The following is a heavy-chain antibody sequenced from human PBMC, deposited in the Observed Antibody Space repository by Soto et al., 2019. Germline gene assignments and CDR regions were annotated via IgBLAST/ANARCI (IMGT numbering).Heavy chain of an antibody. CDR2: INPSGGAT. CDR3: ARDAEPETTAAVDNNLFAP. V-gene: IGHV1-46*03. Sequence: GASVKVSCTASGDTFTSYYMHWVRQATGQGLEWMGVINPSGGATSYAQKFQGRVTMTRDTSTNTFYMELSSLRPEDTAVYFCARDAEPETTAAVDNNLFAPGGQGTQVTVSS. D-gene: IGHD6-13*01. J-gene: IGHJ5*02. CDR1: GDTFTSYY.